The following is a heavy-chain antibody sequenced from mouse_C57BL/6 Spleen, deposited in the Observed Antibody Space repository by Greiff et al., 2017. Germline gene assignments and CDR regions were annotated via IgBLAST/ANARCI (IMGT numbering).Heavy chain of an antibody. V-gene: IGHV1-80*01. CDR2: IYPGDGDT. CDR3: ASLITTVVATDY. CDR1: GYAFSSYW. D-gene: IGHD1-1*01. J-gene: IGHJ2*01. Sequence: VNLVESGAELVKPGASVKISCKASGYAFSSYWMNWVKQRPGKGLEWIGQIYPGDGDTNYNGKFKGKATLTADKSSSTAYMQLSSLTSEDSAVYFCASLITTVVATDYWGQGTTLTVSS.